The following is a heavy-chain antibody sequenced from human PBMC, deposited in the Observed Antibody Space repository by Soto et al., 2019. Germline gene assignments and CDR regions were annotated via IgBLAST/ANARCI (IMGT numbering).Heavy chain of an antibody. J-gene: IGHJ6*02. D-gene: IGHD3-16*02. Sequence: SVKVSCKASGDTDTNYVISWVRQAPGQGLEWMGGIFPKFGTTYSAQKLQDRLTITADESTSTVYMQLSSLRLDETAVYYCEAETTFGKLSVVWGQGTTVTVSS. CDR2: IFPKFGTT. CDR1: GDTDTNYV. CDR3: EAETTFGKLSVV. V-gene: IGHV1-69*13.